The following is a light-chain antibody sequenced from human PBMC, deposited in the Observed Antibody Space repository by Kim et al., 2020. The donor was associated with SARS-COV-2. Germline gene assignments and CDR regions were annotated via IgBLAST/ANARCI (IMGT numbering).Light chain of an antibody. Sequence: PGKKATLICRDRHSITSRYLAWYQQKPGLAPRLLIYAASTRATGIPDRFSGSGSGTDFTLTISRLEPEDFAVYYCQQYGDSPKTFGQGTKVDIK. CDR3: QQYGDSPKT. V-gene: IGKV3D-20*01. CDR2: AAS. J-gene: IGKJ1*01. CDR1: HSITSRY.